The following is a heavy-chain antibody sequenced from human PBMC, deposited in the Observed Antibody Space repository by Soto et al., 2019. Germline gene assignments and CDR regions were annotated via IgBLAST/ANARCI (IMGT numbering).Heavy chain of an antibody. CDR1: GFTFSSYG. D-gene: IGHD3-10*01. V-gene: IGHV3-33*01. CDR3: ASWVWFGDAKYGMDV. J-gene: IGHJ6*02. Sequence: QVQLVESGGGVVQPGRSLRLSCAASGFTFSSYGMHWVRQAPGKGLEWVAVIWYDGSNKYYADSVKGRFTISRDNSKNTLYLQMNSLRAEDTAVYDCASWVWFGDAKYGMDVWGQGTTVTVSS. CDR2: IWYDGSNK.